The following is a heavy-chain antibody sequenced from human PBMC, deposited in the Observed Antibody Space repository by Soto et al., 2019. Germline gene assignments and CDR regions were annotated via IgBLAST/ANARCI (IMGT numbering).Heavy chain of an antibody. CDR2: ISGGGVST. D-gene: IGHD3-3*01. V-gene: IGHV3-23*01. J-gene: IGHJ4*02. CDR3: AKPYYDFWSGYPKTSDY. CDR1: GFTFSNYA. Sequence: EVQLLESGGGLVQPGGSLRLSCAASGFTFSNYAMSWVRQAPGKGLEWVTGISGGGVSTYYADSVKGRFTISRDNSKSTLYLQMNSLRAEDTAVYYCAKPYYDFWSGYPKTSDYWGQGTLVTVSS.